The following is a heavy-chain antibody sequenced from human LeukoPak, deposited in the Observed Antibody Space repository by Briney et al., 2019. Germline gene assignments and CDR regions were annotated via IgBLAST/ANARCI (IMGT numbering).Heavy chain of an antibody. CDR2: IYHSGST. Sequence: SQTLSLTCAVSGGSISSGGYSWSWIRQPPGKGLEWIGYIYHSGSTYCNPSLKSRVAISVDRSKNQFSLKLSSVTAADTAVYYCARDFDGSGRGDYWGQGTLVTVSS. CDR3: ARDFDGSGRGDY. CDR1: GGSISSGGYS. V-gene: IGHV4-30-2*01. J-gene: IGHJ4*02. D-gene: IGHD3-10*01.